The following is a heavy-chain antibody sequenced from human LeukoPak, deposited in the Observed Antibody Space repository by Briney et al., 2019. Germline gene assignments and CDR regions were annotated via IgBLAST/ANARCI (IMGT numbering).Heavy chain of an antibody. CDR2: INPNSGGT. D-gene: IGHD5-24*01. J-gene: IGHJ4*02. Sequence: GASVKVSCKASGYTFTSYGISWVRQAPGQGLEWMGWINPNSGGTNYAQKFQGRVTMTRDTSISTAYMELSRLRSDDTAVYYCARGRWLQAGSVFDYWGQGTLVTVSS. CDR1: GYTFTSYG. CDR3: ARGRWLQAGSVFDY. V-gene: IGHV1-2*02.